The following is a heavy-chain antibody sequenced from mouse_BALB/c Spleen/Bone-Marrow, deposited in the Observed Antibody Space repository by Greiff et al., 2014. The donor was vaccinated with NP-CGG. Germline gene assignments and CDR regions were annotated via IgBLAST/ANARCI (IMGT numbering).Heavy chain of an antibody. CDR3: TRSRYGDY. CDR1: GYTFTDYT. CDR2: INPNIGGT. J-gene: IGHJ2*01. V-gene: IGHV1-18*01. Sequence: LMESGASVKISCKTSGYTFTDYTMHWVKQSHGKSLEWIGHINPNIGGTNYNQKFKGKATLTLDKSSRTAYMELRSLTSEDSTVYYCTRSRYGDYWGQGTTLTVSS. D-gene: IGHD2-14*01.